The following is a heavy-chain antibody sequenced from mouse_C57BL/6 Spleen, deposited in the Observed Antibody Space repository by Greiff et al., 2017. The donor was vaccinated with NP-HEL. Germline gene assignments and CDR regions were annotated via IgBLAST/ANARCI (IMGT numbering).Heavy chain of an antibody. Sequence: QVQLKESGPGLVAPSQSLSITCTVSGFSLTSYGVHWVRQPPGKGLAWLVVIWSDGSTYYTSALQSRLSISKENTKSQVVLKMNSLQTDETAVYYSARQDYYGSSYAMDYWGQGTSVTVSS. V-gene: IGHV2-6-1*01. CDR3: ARQDYYGSSYAMDY. CDR2: IWSDGST. J-gene: IGHJ4*01. D-gene: IGHD1-1*01. CDR1: GFSLTSYG.